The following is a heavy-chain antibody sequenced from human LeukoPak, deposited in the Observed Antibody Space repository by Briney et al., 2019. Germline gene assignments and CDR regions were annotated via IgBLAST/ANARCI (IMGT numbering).Heavy chain of an antibody. J-gene: IGHJ4*02. CDR2: IYYSGST. V-gene: IGHV4-31*03. Sequence: SETLSLTCTVSGGSISSGGYYWSWIRQHPGKGLEWIGYIYYSGSTYYNPSLKSRVTISVGTSKNQFSLKLSSVTAADTAVYYCARETYYDILTGSGATFDYWGQGTLVTVSS. D-gene: IGHD3-9*01. CDR3: ARETYYDILTGSGATFDY. CDR1: GGSISSGGYY.